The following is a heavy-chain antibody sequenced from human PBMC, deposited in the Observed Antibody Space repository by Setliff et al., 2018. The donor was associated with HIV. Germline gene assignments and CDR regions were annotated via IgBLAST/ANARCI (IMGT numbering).Heavy chain of an antibody. Sequence: QPGGSLRLSCAVSGFTFYSYAMHWVRQAPGRGLEWVAVISQDGTNQYYADSVKGRFTISRDNSKNTLYLQMNSLRAEDTALYFCARDRGRPDSFDIWGQGTMVTVSS. CDR1: GFTFYSYA. CDR2: ISQDGTNQ. CDR3: ARDRGRPDSFDI. D-gene: IGHD1-26*01. V-gene: IGHV3-30*03. J-gene: IGHJ3*02.